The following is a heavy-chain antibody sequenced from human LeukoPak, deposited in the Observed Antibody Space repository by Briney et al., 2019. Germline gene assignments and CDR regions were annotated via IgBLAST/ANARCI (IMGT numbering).Heavy chain of an antibody. CDR3: APTGYYPIDY. J-gene: IGHJ4*02. D-gene: IGHD3-9*01. V-gene: IGHV3-48*04. Sequence: GGSLRLSCAASGFTFSSYSMNWVRQAPGKGLEWVSYISSSSSTIYYADSVKGRFTISRDNAKNSLYLQMNSLRAEDTAVYYCAPTGYYPIDYWGQGTLVTVSS. CDR1: GFTFSSYS. CDR2: ISSSSSTI.